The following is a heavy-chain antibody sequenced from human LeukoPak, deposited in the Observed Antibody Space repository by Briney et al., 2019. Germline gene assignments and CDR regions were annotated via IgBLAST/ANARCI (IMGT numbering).Heavy chain of an antibody. J-gene: IGHJ4*02. CDR3: ARDHVDGGGGYSRRGDY. CDR2: ITSSSSVE. V-gene: IGHV3-48*01. Sequence: PGGSLRLSCIASGFSFSNYNMNWVRQAPGKGLEWISYITSSSSVEQYADYVKGRFTVSRDNAKNSLYLQINSLRAEDTAIYYCARDHVDGGGGYSRRGDYWGQGTLVTVSS. CDR1: GFSFSNYN. D-gene: IGHD2-21*01.